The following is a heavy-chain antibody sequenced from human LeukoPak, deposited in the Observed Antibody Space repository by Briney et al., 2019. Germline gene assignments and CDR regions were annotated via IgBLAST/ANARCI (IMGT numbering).Heavy chain of an antibody. CDR3: PRILGLTLDY. CDR1: RFTFSGYS. D-gene: IGHD3-16*01. CDR2: IFTSGTTP. Sequence: GGSLRLSCAASRFTFSGYSMNWVRQAPGKGEEWVSDIFTSGTTPSYADSVKGGSTISRDNPKNSLSLPLNHLRERDTAVYYCPRILGLTLDYGGQGILVTVSS. J-gene: IGHJ4*02. V-gene: IGHV3-48*02.